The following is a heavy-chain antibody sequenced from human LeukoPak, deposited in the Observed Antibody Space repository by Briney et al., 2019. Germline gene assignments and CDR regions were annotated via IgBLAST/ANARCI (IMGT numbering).Heavy chain of an antibody. CDR2: ISSNGGST. J-gene: IGHJ3*02. Sequence: GGSLRLSCAASGFTFSSYAMHWVRQAPGKGLEYVSAISSNGGSTYYANSVKGRFTISRDNSKNTLYLQMGSLRAEDMAVYYCARGRITMIVVVPDAFDIWGQGTMVTVSS. D-gene: IGHD3-22*01. CDR1: GFTFSSYA. V-gene: IGHV3-64*01. CDR3: ARGRITMIVVVPDAFDI.